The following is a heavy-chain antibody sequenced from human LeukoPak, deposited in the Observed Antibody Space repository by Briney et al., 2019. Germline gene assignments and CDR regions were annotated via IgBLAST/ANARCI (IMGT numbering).Heavy chain of an antibody. D-gene: IGHD6-19*01. CDR3: AKDFVRGWQKVGDFYYGMDV. J-gene: IGHJ6*02. CDR1: GFTFSSYA. CDR2: ISGSGDYT. V-gene: IGHV3-23*01. Sequence: PGGSLRLSCAASGFTFSSYAMTWVRQAPGRGLEWVSTISGSGDYTYYADPVRGRFTISRDSSMNTLYLQMNSLRAEDTAVYYCAKDFVRGWQKVGDFYYGMDVWGQGTTVTVSS.